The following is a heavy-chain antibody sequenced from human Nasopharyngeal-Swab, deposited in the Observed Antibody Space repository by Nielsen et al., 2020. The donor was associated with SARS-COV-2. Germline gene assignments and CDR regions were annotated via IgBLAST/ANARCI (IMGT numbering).Heavy chain of an antibody. CDR2: VSWNGSRK. Sequence: GESLKISCAASGFTFSNSDMNWVHQAPGKGLEWVSGVSWNGSRKHYADSVKGRFIISRDNSRNTLYLQTNSLRAEDTAVYYCVRMPFERVGYCSSTSCYSYNWNYALFEFYYYYYYGMDVWGQGTTVTVSS. CDR1: GFTFSNSD. V-gene: IGHV3-35*01. D-gene: IGHD2-2*02. J-gene: IGHJ6*02. CDR3: VRMPFERVGYCSSTSCYSYNWNYALFEFYYYYYYGMDV.